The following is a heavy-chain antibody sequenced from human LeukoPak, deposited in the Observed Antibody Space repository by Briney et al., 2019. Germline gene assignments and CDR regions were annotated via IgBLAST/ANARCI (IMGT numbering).Heavy chain of an antibody. CDR1: GYTFTSYY. CDR2: INPSGGST. V-gene: IGHV1-46*01. D-gene: IGHD3-3*01. Sequence: ASVKVSCKASGYTFTSYYMHWVRQAPGQGLEWMGIINPSGGSTSYAQKFQGRVTMTSDTSTSTVYMELSSLRSEDTAVYYCASPSYYDFWSGYYPLDYWGQGTLVTVSS. CDR3: ASPSYYDFWSGYYPLDY. J-gene: IGHJ4*02.